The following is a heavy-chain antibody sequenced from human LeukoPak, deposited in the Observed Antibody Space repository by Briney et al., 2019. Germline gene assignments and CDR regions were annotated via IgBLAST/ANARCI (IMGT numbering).Heavy chain of an antibody. J-gene: IGHJ6*03. CDR3: ARAAYCGGDCQYYYYMDV. V-gene: IGHV3-21*01. CDR1: GFTFSSYS. CDR2: TSSSSSYI. Sequence: GGSLRLSCAASGFTFSSYSMNWVRQAPGKGLEWVSSTSSSSSYIYYADSVKGRFTISRDNAKNSLYLQMNSLRAEDTAVYYCARAAYCGGDCQYYYYMDVWGKGTTVTVSS. D-gene: IGHD2-21*01.